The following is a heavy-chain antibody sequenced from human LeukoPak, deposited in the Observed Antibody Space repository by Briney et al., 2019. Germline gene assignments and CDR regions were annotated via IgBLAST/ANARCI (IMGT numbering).Heavy chain of an antibody. Sequence: GGALRLSCAASGFTFGSYWMTWVRQAPGKGLEWVANMKHDGIEKYYVDSVKGRFTISRDNAKNSLYLQMDRLRAEDTAVYYCAREGREGYDYPALDFWGQGILVTVSS. J-gene: IGHJ4*02. CDR2: MKHDGIEK. CDR1: GFTFGSYW. V-gene: IGHV3-7*05. CDR3: AREGREGYDYPALDF. D-gene: IGHD5-12*01.